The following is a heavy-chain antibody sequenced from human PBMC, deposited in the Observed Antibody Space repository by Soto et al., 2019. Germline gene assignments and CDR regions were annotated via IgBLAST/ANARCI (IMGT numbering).Heavy chain of an antibody. D-gene: IGHD6-6*01. CDR3: ARDHSTSSPRNWFDP. V-gene: IGHV4-39*07. Sequence: PSETLSLTCNASGASISSSPYAWGWIRQSAGKGLEWIGTIDYGGSTNYNPSLKSRVTISVDTSKNQFSLKLSSVTAADTAVYYCARDHSTSSPRNWFDPWGQGTLVTVSS. J-gene: IGHJ5*02. CDR1: GASISSSPYA. CDR2: IDYGGST.